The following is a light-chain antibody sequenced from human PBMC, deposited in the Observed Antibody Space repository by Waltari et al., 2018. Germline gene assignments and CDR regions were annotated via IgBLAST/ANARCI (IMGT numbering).Light chain of an antibody. CDR2: YDS. Sequence: SVLTQPPSVTADPDKTARLTCAGANLGSKSVNCYQQKPGQAPVLVMFYDSDRPSEIPERFSGSNTGNTATLTISWVEAGDEADYHCQVWDDVTDSGVFGGGTKLTVL. J-gene: IGLJ3*02. CDR3: QVWDDVTDSGV. V-gene: IGLV3-21*04. CDR1: NLGSKS.